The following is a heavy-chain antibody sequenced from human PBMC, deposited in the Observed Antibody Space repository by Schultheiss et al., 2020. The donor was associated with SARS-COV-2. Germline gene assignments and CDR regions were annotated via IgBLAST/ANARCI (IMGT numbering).Heavy chain of an antibody. V-gene: IGHV4-4*07. CDR1: GGSISSYY. Sequence: SETLSLTCTVSGGSISSYYWSWIRQPPGKGLEWIGRIYTSGSTNYNPSLKSRVTISVDTSKNQFSLKLSSVTAADTAVYYCARDFGAVAYFDYWGQGTLVTVSS. CDR2: IYTSGST. J-gene: IGHJ4*02. CDR3: ARDFGAVAYFDY. D-gene: IGHD6-19*01.